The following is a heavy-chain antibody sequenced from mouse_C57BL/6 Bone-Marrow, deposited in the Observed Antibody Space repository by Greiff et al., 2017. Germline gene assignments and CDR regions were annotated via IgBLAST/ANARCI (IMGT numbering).Heavy chain of an antibody. D-gene: IGHD1-2*01. Sequence: VQLQQPGAELVRPGSSVKLSCKASGYTFTSYWMHWVKPRPLQGLEWSGNIVHSDSNTHYNQKFKDKATLTVDKSTSTAYMQISSLTSEDSAVYCCARDGQEYFDVWGKGTTVTVSS. CDR1: GYTFTSYW. V-gene: IGHV1-52*01. J-gene: IGHJ1*03. CDR2: IVHSDSNT. CDR3: ARDGQEYFDV.